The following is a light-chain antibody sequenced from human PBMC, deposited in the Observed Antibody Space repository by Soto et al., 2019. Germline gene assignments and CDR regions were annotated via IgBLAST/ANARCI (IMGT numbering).Light chain of an antibody. CDR3: QKRRNWPVT. Sequence: EIVLTQSPATLSLSPGERATLSCRASQSVSSYFAWYQQKPGQAPRLLIYDASDMATGIPARFSGSGSGTDFTLPISSLEPDDFAVSYCQKRRNWPVTFGQGTRVDIK. J-gene: IGKJ1*01. CDR2: DAS. CDR1: QSVSSY. V-gene: IGKV3-11*01.